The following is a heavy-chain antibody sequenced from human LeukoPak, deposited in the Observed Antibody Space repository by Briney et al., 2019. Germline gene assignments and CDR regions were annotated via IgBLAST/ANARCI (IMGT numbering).Heavy chain of an antibody. J-gene: IGHJ4*02. V-gene: IGHV4-39*07. CDR1: GGSISSNSYY. D-gene: IGHD6-19*01. Sequence: PSETLSLTCTVSGGSISSNSYYWGWIRQPPGKGLEWIGSIYYSGSTYYNPSLKSRVTISVDTSKNQFSLKLSSVTAADTAVYYCARATEWLVLYYFDYWGQGTLVTVSS. CDR3: ARATEWLVLYYFDY. CDR2: IYYSGST.